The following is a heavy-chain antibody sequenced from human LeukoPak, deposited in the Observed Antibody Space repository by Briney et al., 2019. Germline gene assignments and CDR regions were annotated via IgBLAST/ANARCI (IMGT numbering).Heavy chain of an antibody. CDR1: GGSLSGYY. CDR2: IYYSGST. CDR3: ARIMSTVSRTFDY. J-gene: IGHJ4*02. D-gene: IGHD5/OR15-5a*01. Sequence: SETLSLTCTVSGGSLSGYYWGLIRQPPEKGLEWIGYIYYSGSTNCNPSLKSRVTISVDTSSNQFSLKLSSVTAADTAVYYCARIMSTVSRTFDYWGQGTLVTVSS. V-gene: IGHV4-59*01.